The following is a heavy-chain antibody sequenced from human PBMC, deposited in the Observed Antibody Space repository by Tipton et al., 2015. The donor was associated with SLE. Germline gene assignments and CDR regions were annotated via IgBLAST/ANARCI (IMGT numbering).Heavy chain of an antibody. CDR1: GGSITSNDW. Sequence: TLSLTCAVSGGSITSNDWWSWVRQPPGKGLEWIGEINHSGSTNYNPSLKSRVTISVDTSKNQFSLKLSSVTAADTAVYYCATQSEYSSSSRWFDPWGQGTLVTVSS. V-gene: IGHV4-4*02. CDR2: INHSGST. J-gene: IGHJ5*02. D-gene: IGHD6-6*01. CDR3: ATQSEYSSSSRWFDP.